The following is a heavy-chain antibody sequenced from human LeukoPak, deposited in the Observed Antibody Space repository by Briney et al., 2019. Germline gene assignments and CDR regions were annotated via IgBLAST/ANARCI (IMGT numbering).Heavy chain of an antibody. CDR3: TRDRGGDGYNYVDY. CDR1: GFTFSSYW. D-gene: IGHD5-24*01. Sequence: PGGSLRLSCAASGFTFSSYWMHWVRQAPGKGLVWVSRINSDGSSTSYADSVKGRFTISRDNAKNTLYLQMNSLRAEDTAVYYCTRDRGGDGYNYVDYWGQGTLVTVSS. J-gene: IGHJ4*02. CDR2: INSDGSST. V-gene: IGHV3-74*01.